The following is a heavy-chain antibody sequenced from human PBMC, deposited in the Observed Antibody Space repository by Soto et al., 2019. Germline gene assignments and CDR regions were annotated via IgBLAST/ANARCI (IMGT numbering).Heavy chain of an antibody. CDR2: ISFDGTKK. CDR3: IRGLNWVIGS. V-gene: IGHV3-30-3*01. CDR1: GFTFSVYA. J-gene: IGHJ4*02. D-gene: IGHD7-27*01. Sequence: GGSLRLSCGVSGFTFSVYAMHWVRQAPGKGLEWVAFISFDGTKKYYADSVKGRFTISRDNSKNTLYLQMNSLRVEDTAVYYCIRGLNWVIGSWGQGTLVTVSS.